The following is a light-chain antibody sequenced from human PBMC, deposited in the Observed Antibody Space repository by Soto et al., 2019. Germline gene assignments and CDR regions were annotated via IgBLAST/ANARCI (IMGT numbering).Light chain of an antibody. CDR2: AAS. V-gene: IGKV1-39*01. J-gene: IGKJ1*01. CDR1: QSITTY. Sequence: DILMTQSPSSLSASVGDRVTITCRTSQSITTYLNWYQQKPGKAPKLLIYAASSLQSGVPSRFSGSGSGTDFTLTITSLQPEDFATYYCQQTYSIPPWTFGQGTKVDIK. CDR3: QQTYSIPPWT.